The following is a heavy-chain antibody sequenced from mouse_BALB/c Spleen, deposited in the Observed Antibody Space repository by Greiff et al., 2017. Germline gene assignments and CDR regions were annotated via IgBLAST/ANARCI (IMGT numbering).Heavy chain of an antibody. CDR2: ISYSGST. CDR3: ARSGYGTLRDY. J-gene: IGHJ2*01. Sequence: DVKLQESGPGLVKPSQSLSLTCTVTGYSITSDYAWNWIRQFPGNKLEWMGYISYSGSTSYNPSLKSRISITRDTSTNQFFLQLNSVTTEDTATYYCARSGYGTLRDYWGQGTTLTVSS. D-gene: IGHD2-10*02. CDR1: GYSITSDYA. V-gene: IGHV3-2*02.